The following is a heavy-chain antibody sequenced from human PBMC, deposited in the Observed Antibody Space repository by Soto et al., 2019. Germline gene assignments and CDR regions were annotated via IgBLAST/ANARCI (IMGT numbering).Heavy chain of an antibody. CDR2: IYYTGST. D-gene: IGHD3-10*01. CDR1: GDSISTFY. V-gene: IGHV4-59*01. Sequence: KPSKTLSLTCTFSGDSISTFYWSWIRQPPGKGLEWIGYIYYTGSTNYNPSLKSRVTMSVDTSKKQFSLKLSSVTAADTAVYYCARQRGNYFDYWGQGTLVTVSS. CDR3: ARQRGNYFDY. J-gene: IGHJ4*02.